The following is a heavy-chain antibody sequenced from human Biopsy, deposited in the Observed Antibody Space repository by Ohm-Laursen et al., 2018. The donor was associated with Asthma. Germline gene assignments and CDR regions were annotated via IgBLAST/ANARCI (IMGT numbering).Heavy chain of an antibody. Sequence: SLRLSCAATGFVFSQCGMHWVRQGPGKGLEWVALVSSDGHNKYYEDSVKGRLAISRDNSRNRLYLQINRLTVEDSAVYFCARQSGQDYGDSSGFDIWGQGTKVAVSS. CDR3: ARQSGQDYGDSSGFDI. V-gene: IGHV3-30*03. CDR1: GFVFSQCG. CDR2: VSSDGHNK. D-gene: IGHD3-22*01. J-gene: IGHJ3*02.